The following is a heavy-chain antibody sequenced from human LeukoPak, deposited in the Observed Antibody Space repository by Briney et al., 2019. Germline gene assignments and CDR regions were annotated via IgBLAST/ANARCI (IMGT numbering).Heavy chain of an antibody. D-gene: IGHD3-22*01. Sequence: TSETLSLTCTVSGGSISSGDYYWSWIRQPPGKGLGWIGYIYYSGSTYYNPSLKSRVTISVDTSKNQFSLKLSSVTAADTAVYYCARDGYYDSSGHFDYWGQGTLVTVSS. CDR2: IYYSGST. J-gene: IGHJ4*02. V-gene: IGHV4-30-4*01. CDR3: ARDGYYDSSGHFDY. CDR1: GGSISSGDYY.